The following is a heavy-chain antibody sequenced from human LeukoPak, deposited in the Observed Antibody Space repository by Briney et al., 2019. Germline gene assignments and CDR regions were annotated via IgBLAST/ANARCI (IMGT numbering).Heavy chain of an antibody. CDR2: ISGSGGST. V-gene: IGHV3-23*01. Sequence: GGSLRLSCAASGFTFTSYGMSWVRQAPGKGLEWVSGISGSGGSTYYADSVKGRFTISRDNSKNTLYLQMNSLRAEDTAVYYCAKDLVPLRHYYDELDYWGQGTLVTVSS. J-gene: IGHJ4*02. CDR1: GFTFTSYG. D-gene: IGHD3-22*01. CDR3: AKDLVPLRHYYDELDY.